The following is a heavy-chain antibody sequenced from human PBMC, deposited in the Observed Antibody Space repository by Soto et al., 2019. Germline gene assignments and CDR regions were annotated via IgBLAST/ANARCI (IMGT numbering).Heavy chain of an antibody. V-gene: IGHV3-21*01. CDR2: ISSINYI. Sequence: EVQLVESGGGLVKPGGSLRLSCAASGFTFSSYSMNWVRQAPGKGLEWLSSISSINYIFYADSVKGRFTISRDNAKNSLYMQMTRLRAEDTAVYYCARFGYSRAYYGMDVWGQGTTVTVSS. J-gene: IGHJ6*02. CDR1: GFTFSSYS. CDR3: ARFGYSRAYYGMDV. D-gene: IGHD1-26*01.